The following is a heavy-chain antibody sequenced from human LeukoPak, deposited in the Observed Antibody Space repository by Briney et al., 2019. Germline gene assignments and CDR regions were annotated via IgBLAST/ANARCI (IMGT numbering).Heavy chain of an antibody. CDR3: ASSDFWSGYPLY. CDR1: GGSISSGGYY. Sequence: SQTLSLTCTVSGGSISSGGYYRSWIRQPPGKGLEWIGYIYHSGSTYYNPSLKSRVTISVDRSKNQFSLKLSSVTAADTAVYYCASSDFWSGYPLYWGQGTLVTVSS. J-gene: IGHJ4*02. D-gene: IGHD3-3*01. V-gene: IGHV4-30-2*01. CDR2: IYHSGST.